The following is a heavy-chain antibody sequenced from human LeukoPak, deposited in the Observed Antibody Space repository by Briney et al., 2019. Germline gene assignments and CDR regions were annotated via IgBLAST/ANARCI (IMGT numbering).Heavy chain of an antibody. CDR1: GYSFTSYW. CDR2: IYPGDSET. V-gene: IGHV5-51*01. CDR3: AAGLGGSYYYYYMDV. D-gene: IGHD1-26*01. J-gene: IGHJ6*03. Sequence: GESLKISCKGSGYSFTSYWIGWVRQMPGKGLEWMGIIYPGDSETRYSPSFQGQITISADKSISTAYLQWSSLKASDTAMYYCAAGLGGSYYYYYMDVWGKGTTVTVSS.